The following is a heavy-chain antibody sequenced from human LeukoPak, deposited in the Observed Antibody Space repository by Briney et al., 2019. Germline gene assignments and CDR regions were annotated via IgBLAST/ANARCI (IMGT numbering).Heavy chain of an antibody. D-gene: IGHD3-3*01. CDR3: VRHENAWRGAFDI. CDR1: GGSISPYY. Sequence: SGTLSLTCTVSGGSISPYYWSWMRQPPGKGLEWIGYINYSGTTDSNPSLKSRVTISVDTSKNQLSLKLRSVTAADTAVYYCVRHENAWRGAFDIWGQGTMVTVCS. J-gene: IGHJ3*02. CDR2: INYSGTT. V-gene: IGHV4-59*08.